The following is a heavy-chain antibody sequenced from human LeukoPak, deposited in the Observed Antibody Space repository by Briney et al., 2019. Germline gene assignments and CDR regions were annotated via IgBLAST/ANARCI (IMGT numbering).Heavy chain of an antibody. CDR1: GFTFSSYA. CDR2: ISGSGSNT. Sequence: PGGSLRLSCAASGFTFSSYAMSWVRQAPGKGLEWVSGISGSGSNTYNADSVKGRFTISRDNSKNTLYLQMNSLRAEDTAVYYCARGIMATTVGFGYWGQGTLVTVSS. J-gene: IGHJ4*02. D-gene: IGHD5-12*01. CDR3: ARGIMATTVGFGY. V-gene: IGHV3-23*01.